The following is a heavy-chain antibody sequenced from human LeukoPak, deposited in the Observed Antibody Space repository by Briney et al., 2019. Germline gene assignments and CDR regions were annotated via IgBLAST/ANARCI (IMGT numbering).Heavy chain of an antibody. CDR1: GFTFSSYG. D-gene: IGHD2-2*01. Sequence: QPGGSLRLSCAASGFTFSSYGMHWVRQAPGKGLEWVAFIRYDGSNKYYADSVKGRFTISRDNSKNTLYLQMNSLRAEDTAVYYCAKGLGRARYCSSTSCRRGGDAFDIWGQGTMVTVSS. CDR3: AKGLGRARYCSSTSCRRGGDAFDI. J-gene: IGHJ3*02. CDR2: IRYDGSNK. V-gene: IGHV3-30*02.